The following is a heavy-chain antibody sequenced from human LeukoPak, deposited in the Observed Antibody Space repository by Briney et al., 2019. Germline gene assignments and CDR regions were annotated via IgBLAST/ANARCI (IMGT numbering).Heavy chain of an antibody. J-gene: IGHJ4*02. CDR3: ARHRGVRKGQYYFDY. CDR2: IYPGDSDT. Sequence: GESLKISCKGSGYSFTSYWIGWVRPIPGKGREWMGIIYPGDSDTRYSPSFQGQVTISADKSISTAYLQWSSLKASDTAMYYCARHRGVRKGQYYFDYWSQGTLVTVSS. V-gene: IGHV5-51*01. D-gene: IGHD3-10*01. CDR1: GYSFTSYW.